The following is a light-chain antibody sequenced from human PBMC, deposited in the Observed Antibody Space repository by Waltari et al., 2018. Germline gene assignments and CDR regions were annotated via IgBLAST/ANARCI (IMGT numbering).Light chain of an antibody. CDR2: TAS. V-gene: IGKV1-16*01. Sequence: DIQMTLSPSSLSAFVGDRVTITCRASQDINNYLAWFQQKPGKAPKPLIYTASNLQSGVPSRFSGSGSGTDFTLTINNLQPADFATYYCQQYYTYPRSFGQGTKLEIK. CDR3: QQYYTYPRS. J-gene: IGKJ2*01. CDR1: QDINNY.